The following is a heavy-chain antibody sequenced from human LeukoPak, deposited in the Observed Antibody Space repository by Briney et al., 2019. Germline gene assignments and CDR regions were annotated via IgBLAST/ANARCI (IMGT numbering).Heavy chain of an antibody. V-gene: IGHV3-49*03. CDR3: TKGGHADN. CDR2: LKDKGRGGTA. CDR1: GFNFGDLT. Sequence: GGSLRLSCTASGFNFGDLTMSWFRQAPGKGLEWVGFLKDKGRGGTAEYAASVRGRFTISRDDSKSIAYLQMNGLQTEDTAVYHCTKGGHADNWGQGTLVTVSS. J-gene: IGHJ4*02.